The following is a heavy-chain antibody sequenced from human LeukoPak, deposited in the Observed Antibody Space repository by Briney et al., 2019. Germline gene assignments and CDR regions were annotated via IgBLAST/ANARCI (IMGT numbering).Heavy chain of an antibody. CDR2: ISAYNGNT. J-gene: IGHJ4*02. Sequence: GASVKVSCKAPAYTLSNYGITWVRQAPGQGLEWMAWISAYNGNTNYAQNLQGRVTMTTDTSTSTAYMELRSLRSDDTAVYYCARHSSGWSFYFDYWGQGTLVTVSS. CDR1: AYTLSNYG. V-gene: IGHV1-18*01. D-gene: IGHD6-19*01. CDR3: ARHSSGWSFYFDY.